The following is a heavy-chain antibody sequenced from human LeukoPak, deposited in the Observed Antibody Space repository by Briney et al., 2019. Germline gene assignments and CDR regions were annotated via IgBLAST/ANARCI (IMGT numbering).Heavy chain of an antibody. CDR3: ASQKGRIAVAVDY. J-gene: IGHJ4*02. D-gene: IGHD6-19*01. V-gene: IGHV3-48*03. CDR1: GFTFSSYE. Sequence: PGGSLRLSCAASGFTFSSYEMNWVRQAPGKGLEWVSYISSSGSTIYYADSVEGRFTISRGSAKNSLYLQMNSLRAEDTAVYYCASQKGRIAVAVDYWGQGTLVTVSS. CDR2: ISSSGSTI.